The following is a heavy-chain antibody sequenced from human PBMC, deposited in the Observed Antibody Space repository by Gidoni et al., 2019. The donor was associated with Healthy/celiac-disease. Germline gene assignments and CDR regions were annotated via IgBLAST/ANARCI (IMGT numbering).Heavy chain of an antibody. V-gene: IGHV4-34*01. J-gene: IGHJ4*02. D-gene: IGHD1-26*01. CDR2: INHSGST. CDR1: GGSFSGYY. Sequence: QVQLQQWGAGLLKPSETLSLTCAVYGGSFSGYYWSWIRQPPGKGLEWIGEINHSGSTNYNPSLKSRVTISVDTSKNQFSLKLSSVTAADTAVYYCARAPNPATTSGSYDYWGQGTLVTVSS. CDR3: ARAPNPATTSGSYDY.